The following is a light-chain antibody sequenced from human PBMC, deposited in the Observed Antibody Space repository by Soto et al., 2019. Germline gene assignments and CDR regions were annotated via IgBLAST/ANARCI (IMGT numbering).Light chain of an antibody. CDR2: GNT. CDR1: SSNIGAGYD. J-gene: IGLJ2*01. CDR3: LSFDSSLSVV. Sequence: QAVVTQPPSVSGAPGQRVTISCTGSSSNIGAGYDVHWYQQLPGRAPKLLIYGNTNRPSGVPDRFSGSKSGTSASLAITGLQAEYEADYYCLSFDSSLSVVFGGVTKLTAL. V-gene: IGLV1-40*01.